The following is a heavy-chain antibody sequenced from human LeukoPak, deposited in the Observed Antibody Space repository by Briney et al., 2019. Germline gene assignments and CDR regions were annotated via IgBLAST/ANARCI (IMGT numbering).Heavy chain of an antibody. V-gene: IGHV1-69*05. CDR3: AREGERWLSIDY. CDR2: IIPIFGTA. CDR1: GGTFSSYA. D-gene: IGHD5-24*01. J-gene: IGHJ4*02. Sequence: ASVKVSCKXSGGTFSSYAISWVRQAPGQGREWMGGIIPIFGTANYAQKFQGRVTITTDESTSTAYMELSSLRSEDTAVYYCAREGERWLSIDYWGQGALVTVSS.